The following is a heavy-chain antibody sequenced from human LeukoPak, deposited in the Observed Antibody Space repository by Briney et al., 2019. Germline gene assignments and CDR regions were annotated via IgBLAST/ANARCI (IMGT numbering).Heavy chain of an antibody. D-gene: IGHD2-2*01. CDR1: GFTFSNYA. Sequence: GGSLRLSCAASGFTFSNYAMYWVRQAPGKGLEYVSAISSNGGSTYYANSVKGRFTISRDNSKNTLYLQMGSLRAEDMAVYYCARYRCSSTSCFVDYWGQGTLVTVSS. CDR3: ARYRCSSTSCFVDY. V-gene: IGHV3-64*01. CDR2: ISSNGGST. J-gene: IGHJ4*02.